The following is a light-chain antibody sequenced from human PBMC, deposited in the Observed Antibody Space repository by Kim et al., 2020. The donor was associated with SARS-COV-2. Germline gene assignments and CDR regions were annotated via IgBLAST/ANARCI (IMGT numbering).Light chain of an antibody. J-gene: IGLJ3*02. Sequence: SVSPGQTASITCAGDNLGDKYACWYQPKPGQSPVLVIYQDSKRPSGIPERFSGSNSGNTATLTISGTQAMDEADYYCQAWDSSTWVFGGGTQLTVL. CDR1: NLGDKY. CDR3: QAWDSSTWV. CDR2: QDS. V-gene: IGLV3-1*01.